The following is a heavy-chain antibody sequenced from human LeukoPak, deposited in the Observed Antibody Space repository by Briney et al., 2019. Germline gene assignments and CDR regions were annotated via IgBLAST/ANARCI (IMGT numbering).Heavy chain of an antibody. CDR2: IKTKANNDAT. CDR1: GFTFSASD. V-gene: IGHV3-73*01. D-gene: IGHD1-26*01. Sequence: GGSLTLSCAASGFTFSASDIHWVRQASGKGLECIGRIKTKANNDATAYAVSVKGRFTISRDDSKNTAYLQMNSLKTEDTAVYYCTRLHRGAETDYYYYGLDIWGQGTTVAVSS. J-gene: IGHJ6*02. CDR3: TRLHRGAETDYYYYGLDI.